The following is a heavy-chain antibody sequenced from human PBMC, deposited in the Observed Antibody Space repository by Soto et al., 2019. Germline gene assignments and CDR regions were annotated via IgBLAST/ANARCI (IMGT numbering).Heavy chain of an antibody. CDR3: ARVRGYGPYYYYGMDV. CDR2: ISYDGSNK. D-gene: IGHD6-25*01. J-gene: IGHJ6*02. Sequence: LRLSCAASGFTFSSYAMHWVRQAPGKGLEWVAVISYDGSNKYCADSVKGRFTISRDNSKNTLYLQMNSLRAEDTAVYYCARVRGYGPYYYYGMDVWGQGTTVTVSS. V-gene: IGHV3-30-3*01. CDR1: GFTFSSYA.